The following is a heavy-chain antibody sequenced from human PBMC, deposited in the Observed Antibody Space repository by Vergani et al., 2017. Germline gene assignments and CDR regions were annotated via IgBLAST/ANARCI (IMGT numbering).Heavy chain of an antibody. J-gene: IGHJ4*02. Sequence: EVQLVESGGGLVQPGRSLRLSCAASGFTFDDYAMHWVRQAPGKGLEWVSGISWNSGSIGYADSVKGRFTISRDNSKNTLYLQMNSLRAEDTAVYYCAKARPDYQDQYWGQGTLVTVSS. V-gene: IGHV3-9*01. CDR3: AKARPDYQDQY. D-gene: IGHD4-11*01. CDR1: GFTFDDYA. CDR2: ISWNSGSI.